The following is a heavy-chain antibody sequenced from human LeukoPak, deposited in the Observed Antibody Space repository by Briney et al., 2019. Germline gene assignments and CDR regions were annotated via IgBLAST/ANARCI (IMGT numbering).Heavy chain of an antibody. V-gene: IGHV1-18*01. CDR2: ISGYNGNT. D-gene: IGHD4-17*01. J-gene: IGHJ4*02. CDR1: GYIFTSYG. Sequence: ASVNVSCKASGYIFTSYGINWVRQAPGQGLEWMGWISGYNGNTNYAQKLQGRVTMTTDTSTSTAYMELRSLRSDDTAVYYCARSTTVTTDFDYWGQGTLVTVSS. CDR3: ARSTTVTTDFDY.